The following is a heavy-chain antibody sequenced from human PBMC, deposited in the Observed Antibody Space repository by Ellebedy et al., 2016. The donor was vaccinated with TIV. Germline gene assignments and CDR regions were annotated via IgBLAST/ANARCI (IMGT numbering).Heavy chain of an antibody. V-gene: IGHV3-33*01. CDR2: IWYDGSNK. CDR3: ARVGIGVVPAAAPIDY. CDR1: GFTFSSYG. Sequence: GESLKISCAASGFTFSSYGRHWVRQAPGKGLEWVAVIWYDGSNKYYADSVKGRFTISRDNSKNTLYLQMNSLRAEDTAVYYCARVGIGVVPAAAPIDYWGQGTLVTVSS. J-gene: IGHJ4*02. D-gene: IGHD2-2*01.